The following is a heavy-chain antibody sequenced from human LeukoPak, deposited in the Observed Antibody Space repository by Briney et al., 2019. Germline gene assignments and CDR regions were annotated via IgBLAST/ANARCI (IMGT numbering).Heavy chain of an antibody. Sequence: PGESLKIPCKGSGYSFTNYLIGWVRQMPGKGLEWMAIIYPGDSDTRYSPSFQGQVTISADKSISTAYLQWSSLKASDTAMYYCARQGYSYCHDYWGQGTLVTVSS. CDR3: ARQGYSYCHDY. J-gene: IGHJ4*02. CDR2: IYPGDSDT. CDR1: GYSFTNYL. D-gene: IGHD5-18*01. V-gene: IGHV5-51*01.